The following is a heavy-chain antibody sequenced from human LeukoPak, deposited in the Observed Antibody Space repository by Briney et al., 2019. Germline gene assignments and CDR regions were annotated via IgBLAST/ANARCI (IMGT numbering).Heavy chain of an antibody. J-gene: IGHJ4*02. CDR1: GFTFSSYA. Sequence: GSLRLSFAASGFTFSSYAMSWVRQAPGKGLEWVLAISGSGGSTYYADSVKGRFTISRDDSKNTLYLQMNSLRAEDTAVYYCARDFGGTYRGYFDYWGQGTLVTVSS. CDR3: ARDFGGTYRGYFDY. CDR2: ISGSGGST. D-gene: IGHD1-26*01. V-gene: IGHV3-23*01.